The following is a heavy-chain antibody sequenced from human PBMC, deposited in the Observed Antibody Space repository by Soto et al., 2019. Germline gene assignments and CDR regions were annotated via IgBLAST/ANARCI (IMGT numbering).Heavy chain of an antibody. CDR3: ARVFFAVATISSFDY. J-gene: IGHJ4*02. CDR2: ISANNGNT. Sequence: GASVKVACKASGYTFTNYGITWVRQAPGQGLEWMGWISANNGNTNYAQKLQGRVTMTTDTSTTTVYMELRSLRFDDTAVYYCARVFFAVATISSFDYWGQGTLVTVS. CDR1: GYTFTNYG. D-gene: IGHD3-3*01. V-gene: IGHV1-18*01.